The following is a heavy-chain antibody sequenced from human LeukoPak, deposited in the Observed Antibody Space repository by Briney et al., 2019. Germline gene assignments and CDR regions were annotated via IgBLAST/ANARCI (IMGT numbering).Heavy chain of an antibody. V-gene: IGHV1-69*05. J-gene: IGHJ5*02. CDR1: GGTFSSYA. CDR2: IIPIFGTA. CDR3: ARTPYQLLPYNWFDP. Sequence: SVKVSCKASGGTFSSYAISWVRQAPGQGLEWMGGIIPIFGTANCAQKFQGRVTITTDESTSTAYMELSSLRSEDTAVYYCARTPYQLLPYNWFDPWGQGTLVTVSS. D-gene: IGHD2-2*01.